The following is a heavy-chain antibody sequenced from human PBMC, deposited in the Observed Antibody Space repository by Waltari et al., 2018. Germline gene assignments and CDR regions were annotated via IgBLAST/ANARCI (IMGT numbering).Heavy chain of an antibody. J-gene: IGHJ4*02. Sequence: EVPLVESGGVLVQPGGSLRLSCAASGLTVRGAYITWVRQAPGKGLDWVSLIYGGGVTYYADSVKGRFIISRDNSKNTLSLQINDLRAEDSALYFCAASSCGADCYYSLDYWGRGTLVTVSS. CDR3: AASSCGADCYYSLDY. D-gene: IGHD2-21*02. CDR1: GLTVRGAY. V-gene: IGHV3-66*01. CDR2: IYGGGVT.